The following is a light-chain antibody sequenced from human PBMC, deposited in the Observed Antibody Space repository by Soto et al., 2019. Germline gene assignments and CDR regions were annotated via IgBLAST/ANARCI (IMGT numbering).Light chain of an antibody. Sequence: LTQPASVSGSPGQSITISCTGTSSDVGGYKYVSWYQQHPGKAPKLMIYEVSNRPSGVSNRFSGSKSGNTASLTISGLQAEDEADYYCSSYTSNNTQVFGTGTKVTVL. J-gene: IGLJ1*01. CDR2: EVS. CDR1: SSDVGGYKY. CDR3: SSYTSNNTQV. V-gene: IGLV2-14*01.